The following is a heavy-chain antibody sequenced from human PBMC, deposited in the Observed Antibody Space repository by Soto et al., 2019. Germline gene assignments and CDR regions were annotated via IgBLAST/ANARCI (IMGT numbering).Heavy chain of an antibody. Sequence: EVQLVESGGGLVQPGGSLRLSCAASGFTFSSYSMNWVRQAPGKGLEWVSYISSSSSTIYYADSVKGRFTISRANAKTSLYLQMNGLRAEDTAVYSCARSLSRIVASGVSDYWGQGTLVTVSS. D-gene: IGHD5-12*01. V-gene: IGHV3-48*01. J-gene: IGHJ4*02. CDR1: GFTFSSYS. CDR2: ISSSSSTI. CDR3: ARSLSRIVASGVSDY.